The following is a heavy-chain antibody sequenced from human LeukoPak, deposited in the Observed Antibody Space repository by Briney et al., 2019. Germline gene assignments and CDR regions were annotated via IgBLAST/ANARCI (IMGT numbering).Heavy chain of an antibody. D-gene: IGHD1-26*01. CDR3: ASATIVGATTAVDY. J-gene: IGHJ4*02. V-gene: IGHV4-39*07. Sequence: SETLSLTCTVSGGSISSSSYYWGWIRQPPGKGLEWIGSIYYSGSTYYNPSLKSRVTMSVDTSKNQFSLKLSSVTALDTAVYYCASATIVGATTAVDYWGQGTLVTVSS. CDR2: IYYSGST. CDR1: GGSISSSSYY.